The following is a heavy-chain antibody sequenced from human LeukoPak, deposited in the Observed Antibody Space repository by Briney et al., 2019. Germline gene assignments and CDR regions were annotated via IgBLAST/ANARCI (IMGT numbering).Heavy chain of an antibody. CDR1: GGSISSDNYY. V-gene: IGHV4-39*07. CDR2: IYYSGST. D-gene: IGHD3-22*01. CDR3: ARELRYDNSDSGAF. Sequence: SETLSLTCTVSGGSISSDNYYWGWIRQPPGKGLEWIGNIYYSGSTYYNPSLKSRVTISVDTSKNQFSLKLNSVTAADTAVYYCARELRYDNSDSGAFWGQGTVVTVSS. J-gene: IGHJ3*01.